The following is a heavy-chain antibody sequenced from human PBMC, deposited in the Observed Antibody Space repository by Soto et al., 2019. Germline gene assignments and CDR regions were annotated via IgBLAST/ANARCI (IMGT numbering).Heavy chain of an antibody. V-gene: IGHV4-30-2*01. Sequence: QLQLQESGAGLVKPSQTLSLTCAVSGGSISSGGYSWIWIRQPPGKVLEWIAYIYDSGYTYYNPTLKSRANMSVDRSKNQFLLKLSSVTAAGTAVYYCASAHYGDYGYGIDVWGQGTTVTVSS. CDR1: GGSISSGGYS. J-gene: IGHJ6*02. CDR2: IYDSGYT. CDR3: ASAHYGDYGYGIDV. D-gene: IGHD4-17*01.